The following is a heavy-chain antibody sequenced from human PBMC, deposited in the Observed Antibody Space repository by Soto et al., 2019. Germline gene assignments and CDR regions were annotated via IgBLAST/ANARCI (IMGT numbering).Heavy chain of an antibody. J-gene: IGHJ4*02. V-gene: IGHV4-34*01. Sequence: QVQLQQWGAGLLKPSETLSLTCAVYGGSFSGYYWTWIRQPPGTGLEWIGEINHSGSTNYNPSLNSRATISGDTPKNQFSLKLTSVTAADTAVYYCARDKITGLFDYWGQGTLVTVSS. CDR1: GGSFSGYY. CDR2: INHSGST. CDR3: ARDKITGLFDY. D-gene: IGHD2-8*02.